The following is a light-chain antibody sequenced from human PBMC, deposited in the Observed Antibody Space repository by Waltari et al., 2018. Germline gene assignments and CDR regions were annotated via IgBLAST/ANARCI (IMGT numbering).Light chain of an antibody. J-gene: IGKJ2*01. CDR3: QQTYSSPFT. Sequence: DIQMTQSPSSLSASLGDRVTITCRASQSISTYLNWYQQKPGNAPKLLIYAASSLHNGVPSRFSGITSGTDFILTISSLQPEDIATYSCQQTYSSPFTFGQGTRVQIK. CDR1: QSISTY. CDR2: AAS. V-gene: IGKV1-39*01.